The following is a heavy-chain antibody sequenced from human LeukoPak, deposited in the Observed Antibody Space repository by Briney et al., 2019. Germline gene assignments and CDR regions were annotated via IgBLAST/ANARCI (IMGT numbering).Heavy chain of an antibody. CDR2: INHSGST. CDR3: ARRRLWFGELPIDY. J-gene: IGHJ4*02. CDR1: GGFISSYY. D-gene: IGHD3-10*01. Sequence: SETLSPTCTVSGGFISSYYWSWIRQPPGKGLEWIGDINHSGSTNYNPPLKSRITVSVDTSKNQFSLKLGSVTAADTAVYYCARRRLWFGELPIDYWGQGTLVTVSS. V-gene: IGHV4-34*01.